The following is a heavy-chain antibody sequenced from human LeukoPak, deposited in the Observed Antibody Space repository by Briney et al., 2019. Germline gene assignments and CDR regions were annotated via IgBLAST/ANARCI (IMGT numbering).Heavy chain of an antibody. CDR1: GCTFSNYA. D-gene: IGHD2-21*01. Sequence: GAPVKVSCKASGCTFSNYAIHWVRQAPGQRFEWMGWINAGNGHTKYSQNFQGRVTITRDSSASTAYMELSSLTSEDMAVYYCARGIWSARTVDYYLDYWGQGTLVTVSS. CDR3: ARGIWSARTVDYYLDY. V-gene: IGHV1-3*01. CDR2: INAGNGHT. J-gene: IGHJ4*02.